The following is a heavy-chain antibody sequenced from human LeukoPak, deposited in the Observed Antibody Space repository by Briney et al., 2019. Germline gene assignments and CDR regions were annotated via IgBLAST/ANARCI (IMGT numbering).Heavy chain of an antibody. J-gene: IGHJ4*02. CDR3: AREMTTVTAGPFDY. Sequence: ASVKVSCKASGYTFNSYGISWVRQAPGQGLEWMGWISPYNGNTNYAQNLQGRVTMTTDTSTSTAYMELRSLRSDDTAVYYCAREMTTVTAGPFDYWGQGTLVTVSS. D-gene: IGHD4-17*01. CDR2: ISPYNGNT. V-gene: IGHV1-18*01. CDR1: GYTFNSYG.